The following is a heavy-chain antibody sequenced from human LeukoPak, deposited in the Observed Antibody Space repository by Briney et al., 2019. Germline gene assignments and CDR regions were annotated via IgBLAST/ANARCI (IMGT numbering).Heavy chain of an antibody. CDR2: IWNDGSNK. CDR1: GFTFSEYS. CDR3: AKDGSGPYYSLFDP. D-gene: IGHD3-10*01. V-gene: IGHV3-33*06. Sequence: GGSLRLSCAASGFTFSEYSMHWVRQAPGEGLEWVAVIWNDGSNKQYADSVKGRFTISRDNSKNTLYLQMNSLRVEDTAVYYCAKDGSGPYYSLFDPWGQGTLVIVSS. J-gene: IGHJ5*02.